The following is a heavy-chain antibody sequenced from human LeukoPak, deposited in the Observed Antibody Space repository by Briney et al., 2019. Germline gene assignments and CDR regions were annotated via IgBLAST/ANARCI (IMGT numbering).Heavy chain of an antibody. J-gene: IGHJ3*02. Sequence: GGSLRLSCAAPGFTFGSYWMHWFRQPPGKGLVWVSRLNEDGTTITYADSVKGRFTISRDNAKNRLYLQMNSLRVEDTAVYYCARSITGNAFDIWGQGTLVIVSS. CDR3: ARSITGNAFDI. CDR2: LNEDGTTI. V-gene: IGHV3-74*01. CDR1: GFTFGSYW. D-gene: IGHD1-20*01.